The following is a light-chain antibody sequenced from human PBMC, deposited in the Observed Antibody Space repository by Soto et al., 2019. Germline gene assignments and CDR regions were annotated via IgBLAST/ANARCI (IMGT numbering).Light chain of an antibody. J-gene: IGKJ2*01. CDR1: ESVSSN. Sequence: EIVMTQSPATLSVSPGERATLSCRASESVSSNLAWYQQNPGQAPSLLIYDASTRATAIPARFSGSGSGTAFTLFSSSLQPEDFAVYHCQQYETWPLTFGQGTKLEIK. CDR3: QQYETWPLT. V-gene: IGKV3-15*01. CDR2: DAS.